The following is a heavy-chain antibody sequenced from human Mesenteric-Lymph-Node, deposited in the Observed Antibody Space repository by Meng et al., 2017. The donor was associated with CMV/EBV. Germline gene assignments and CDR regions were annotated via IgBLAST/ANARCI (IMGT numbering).Heavy chain of an antibody. J-gene: IGHJ4*02. D-gene: IGHD6-13*01. CDR3: ARDGAAAGTGDY. CDR1: GYTFTAYY. Sequence: SVKVSCKASGYTFTAYYAHWVRQAPGQGLEWMGWINPNSGNTKYAQKFEGRVTMTRDTSISTAFMEVSRLRTDDTAVYYCARDGAAAGTGDYWGQGTLVTVSS. CDR2: INPNSGNT. V-gene: IGHV1-2*02.